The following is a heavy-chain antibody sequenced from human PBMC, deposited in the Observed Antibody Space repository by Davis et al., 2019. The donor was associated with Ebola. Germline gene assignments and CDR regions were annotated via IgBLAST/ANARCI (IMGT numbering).Heavy chain of an antibody. CDR2: IGGSDSTT. CDR1: GFTFSNAW. V-gene: IGHV3-11*01. Sequence: GESLKISCTASGFTFSNAWMSWIRQAPGKGLEWISYIGGSDSTTYYADSVRGRFTISRDNAKNSLYLQMDSLRAEDTAVYYCARAFGYSYDYWGQGTLVTVSS. J-gene: IGHJ4*02. CDR3: ARAFGYSYDY. D-gene: IGHD5-18*01.